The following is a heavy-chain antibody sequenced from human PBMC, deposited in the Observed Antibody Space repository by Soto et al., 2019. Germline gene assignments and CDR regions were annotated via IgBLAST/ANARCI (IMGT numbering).Heavy chain of an antibody. CDR1: GFMFNHYA. J-gene: IGHJ4*02. CDR2: ISGSNGTT. D-gene: IGHD6-6*01. Sequence: EQVLESGGGLVQPGGSLRLSCEASGFMFNHYAMAWVRQTPGKGLEWVSVISGSNGTTYYADSVKGRFTISRDNSKNTVYLQMNSLRVEDSALYSCAKVIVLGASTLEYWGPGTRVTVSS. V-gene: IGHV3-23*01. CDR3: AKVIVLGASTLEY.